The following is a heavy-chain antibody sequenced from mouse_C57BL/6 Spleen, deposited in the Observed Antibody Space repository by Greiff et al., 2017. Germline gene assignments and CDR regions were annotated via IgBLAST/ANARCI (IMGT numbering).Heavy chain of an antibody. V-gene: IGHV14-4*01. D-gene: IGHD1-1*01. Sequence: VQLQQSGAELVRPGASVKLSCKASGFNIKDDYMHWVKQRPEQGLEWIGWIDPENGDTEYASKFQGKATITADPPANTAYLQLSSLTSEDTAVYIVTTRSITTVVADSMDDWGKGTSVTVSS. CDR2: IDPENGDT. J-gene: IGHJ4*01. CDR3: TTRSITTVVADSMDD. CDR1: GFNIKDDY.